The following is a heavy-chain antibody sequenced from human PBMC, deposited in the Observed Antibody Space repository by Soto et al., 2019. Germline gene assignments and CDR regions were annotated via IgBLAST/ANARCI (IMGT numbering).Heavy chain of an antibody. CDR1: GGSINNYY. J-gene: IGHJ4*02. CDR2: IYYSGST. Sequence: SETLSLTCTVSGGSINNYYWSWIRQPPGKGLEWIGYIYYSGSTNYNPSLKSRVTISLDTSKNQFSLKLSSVTAADTAVYYCARGQVVAAQLWGQGTLVTVSS. V-gene: IGHV4-59*12. CDR3: ARGQVVAAQL. D-gene: IGHD2-15*01.